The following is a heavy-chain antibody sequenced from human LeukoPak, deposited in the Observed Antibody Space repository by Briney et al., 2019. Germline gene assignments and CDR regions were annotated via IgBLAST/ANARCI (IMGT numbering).Heavy chain of an antibody. CDR1: GGSISSYY. CDR2: IYYSGST. D-gene: IGHD5-18*01. V-gene: IGHV4-59*01. Sequence: PSETLSLTCTVSGGSISSYYWNWIRQPPGKGLEWIGYIYYSGSTNYNPSLKSRVTISVDTSKNQFSLKLSSVTAADTAVYYCARDGGAYSPIDYWGQGTLVTVSS. J-gene: IGHJ4*02. CDR3: ARDGGAYSPIDY.